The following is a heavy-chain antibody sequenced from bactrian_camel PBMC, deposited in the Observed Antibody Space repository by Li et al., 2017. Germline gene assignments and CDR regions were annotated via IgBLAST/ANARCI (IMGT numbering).Heavy chain of an antibody. D-gene: IGHD7*01. Sequence: VQLVESGGGSVQTGGSPRLSCAVSGNPYRTYCMGWYRQAPGKEREGVAAIYTGPGNTYYADSVKGRFTMSRDRAKNTVYLQMENLESGDTALYYCAYDRLKCLTGSPWDDYHTYGQGTQVTVS. CDR1: GNPYRTYC. CDR2: IYTGPGNT. J-gene: IGHJ4*01. V-gene: IGHV3S54*01.